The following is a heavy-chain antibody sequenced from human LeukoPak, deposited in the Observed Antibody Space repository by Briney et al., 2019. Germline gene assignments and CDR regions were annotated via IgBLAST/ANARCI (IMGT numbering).Heavy chain of an antibody. V-gene: IGHV3-23*01. CDR1: RFTFSNYI. Sequence: GRSLRLSCADSRFTFSNYITKEVHKAPGKGTDWGSGISANAVSTYYADSVKGRFTISRDNSKNTLYLHMDRLGTEDTAVYYCASMPSTEIYYFYYMDVWGKGTTVTVSS. J-gene: IGHJ6*03. CDR2: ISANAVST. D-gene: IGHD2-2*01. CDR3: ASMPSTEIYYFYYMDV.